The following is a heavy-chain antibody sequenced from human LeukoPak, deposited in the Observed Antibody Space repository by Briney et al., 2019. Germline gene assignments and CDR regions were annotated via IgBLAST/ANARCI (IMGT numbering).Heavy chain of an antibody. CDR1: GFTFSSYS. V-gene: IGHV3-21*04. CDR2: ISSSSSYI. CDR3: AKWAHRLGCSSTSCYEGP. Sequence: GGSLRLSCAASGFTFSSYSMNWVRQAPGKGLEWVSSISSSSSYIYYADSVKGRFTISRDNSKNTLYLQMNSLRAEDTAVYYCAKWAHRLGCSSTSCYEGPWGQGTLVTVSS. J-gene: IGHJ5*02. D-gene: IGHD2-2*01.